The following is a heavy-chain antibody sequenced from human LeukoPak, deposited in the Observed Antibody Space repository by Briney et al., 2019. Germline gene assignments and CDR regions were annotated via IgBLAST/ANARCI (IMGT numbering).Heavy chain of an antibody. CDR3: ARPQLWLRKDAFDI. D-gene: IGHD5-18*01. Sequence: SETLSLTCAVSGVAISRGGYYWSWIRQPPWKGLEWIGEINHSGSTNYNPSLKSRVTISVDTSKNQFSLKLSSVTAADTAVYYCARPQLWLRKDAFDIWGQGTMVTVSS. V-gene: IGHV4-34*01. J-gene: IGHJ3*02. CDR2: INHSGST. CDR1: GVAISRGGYY.